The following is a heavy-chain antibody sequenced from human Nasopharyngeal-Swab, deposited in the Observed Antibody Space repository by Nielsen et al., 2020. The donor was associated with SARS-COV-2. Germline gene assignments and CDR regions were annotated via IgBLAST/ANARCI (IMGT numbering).Heavy chain of an antibody. CDR2: INHSGRT. V-gene: IGHV4-34*01. Sequence: SETLSLTCAVYVGSFSGYYWTWIRQPPGGGLEWIGEINHSGRTNYNPSLKGRVTVSVDTSKNQFSLKLNSVTAADTAVYYCARRTNSAGDYWGQGTLVTVSS. CDR3: ARRTNSAGDY. J-gene: IGHJ4*02. CDR1: VGSFSGYY. D-gene: IGHD2-8*01.